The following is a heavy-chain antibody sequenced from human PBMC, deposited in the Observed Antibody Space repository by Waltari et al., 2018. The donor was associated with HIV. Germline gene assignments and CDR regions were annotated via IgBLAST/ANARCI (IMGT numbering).Heavy chain of an antibody. CDR3: ARERRGYSSSMGPLFDY. D-gene: IGHD6-13*01. V-gene: IGHV3-21*01. Sequence: EVQLVESGGGLVKPGGSLRLSCAASGFTFSSYSMNWVRQAPGKGLEWVSSISSSSSYIYYADSVKGRFTISRDNAKNSLYLQMNSLRAEDTAVYYCARERRGYSSSMGPLFDYWGQGTLVTVSS. CDR1: GFTFSSYS. CDR2: ISSSSSYI. J-gene: IGHJ4*02.